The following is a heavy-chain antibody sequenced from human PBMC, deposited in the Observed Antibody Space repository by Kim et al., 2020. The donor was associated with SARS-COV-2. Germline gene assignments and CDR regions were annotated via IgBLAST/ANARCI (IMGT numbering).Heavy chain of an antibody. Sequence: GGSLRLSCAASGFTFSSYAMHWVRQAPGKGLEWVAVISYDGSNKYYADSVKGRFTISRDNSKNTLYLQMNSLRAEDTAVYYCARVLPVVPAATTTITYYYYYGMDVWGQGTTVTVSS. CDR1: GFTFSSYA. J-gene: IGHJ6*02. D-gene: IGHD2-2*01. CDR3: ARVLPVVPAATTTITYYYYYGMDV. CDR2: ISYDGSNK. V-gene: IGHV3-30*04.